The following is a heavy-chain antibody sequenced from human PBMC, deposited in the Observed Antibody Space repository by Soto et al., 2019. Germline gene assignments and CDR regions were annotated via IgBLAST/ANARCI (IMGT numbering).Heavy chain of an antibody. CDR2: IYYSGST. Sequence: QVQLQESGPGLVKPSQTLSLTCTVSGGSISSGGYYWSWIRQHPGKGLEWIGYIYYSGSTYYNLSLKSRVTISVDTSKNQFSLKLSSVTAADTAVYYCARDNGDGFGELLSSWFDPWGQGTLVTVSS. J-gene: IGHJ5*02. CDR1: GGSISSGGYY. V-gene: IGHV4-31*03. D-gene: IGHD3-10*01. CDR3: ARDNGDGFGELLSSWFDP.